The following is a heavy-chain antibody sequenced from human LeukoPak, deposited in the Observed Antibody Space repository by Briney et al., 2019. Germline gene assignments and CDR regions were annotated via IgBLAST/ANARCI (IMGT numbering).Heavy chain of an antibody. Sequence: GGSLRLSCAASGFTFSNDWRCWVRQAPGKGLEWVANINQDESKKYYADSVKGRFTISRDNAKNSLYLQMSSLTAEDTAMYYCARDHAYRADYWGQGTLVTVSS. CDR2: INQDESKK. CDR3: ARDHAYRADY. CDR1: GFTFSNDW. J-gene: IGHJ4*02. D-gene: IGHD2-2*01. V-gene: IGHV3-7*01.